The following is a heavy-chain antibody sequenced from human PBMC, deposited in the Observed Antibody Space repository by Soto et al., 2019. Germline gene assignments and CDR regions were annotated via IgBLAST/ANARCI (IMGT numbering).Heavy chain of an antibody. J-gene: IGHJ3*01. Sequence: SETLSLTCTVSGGSINGYFWSWIRQPPGKGLEWIGYIHYSGATKLRSSLKSRLDISVDTSENQFSLKLTSVTAADTAVYYCARVLVNARYEASGYDSFDVLRQVKMVIVSS. V-gene: IGHV4-59*01. D-gene: IGHD3-22*01. CDR1: GGSINGYF. CDR2: IHYSGAT. CDR3: ARVLVNARYEASGYDSFDV.